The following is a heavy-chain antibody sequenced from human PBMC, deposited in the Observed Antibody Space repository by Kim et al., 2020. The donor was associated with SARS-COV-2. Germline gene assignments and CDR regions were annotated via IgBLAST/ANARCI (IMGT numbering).Heavy chain of an antibody. CDR3: ANGGGYSSGWDTYYFDY. J-gene: IGHJ4*01. D-gene: IGHD6-19*01. CDR2: ISYDGSNK. CDR1: GFTFSSYG. V-gene: IGHV3-30*18. Sequence: GGSLRLSCAASGFTFSSYGMHWVRQAPGKGLEWVAVISYDGSNKYYADSVKGRFTISRDNSKNTLYLQMNSLRAEDTAVYYCANGGGYSSGWDTYYFDY.